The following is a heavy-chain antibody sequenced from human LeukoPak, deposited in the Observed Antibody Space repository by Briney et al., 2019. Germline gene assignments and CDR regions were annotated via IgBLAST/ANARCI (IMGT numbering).Heavy chain of an antibody. CDR3: AKVRRELLLFDY. Sequence: PSGGSLRLSCAASGFTFSSYAMSWVRQAPGKGLEWVSAISGSGGSTYYADSVKGRFTISRDNSKNTLYLQMNSLRAEDTAVYYCAKVRRELLLFDYWGQGTLVTVSS. CDR2: ISGSGGST. D-gene: IGHD1-26*01. CDR1: GFTFSSYA. V-gene: IGHV3-23*01. J-gene: IGHJ4*02.